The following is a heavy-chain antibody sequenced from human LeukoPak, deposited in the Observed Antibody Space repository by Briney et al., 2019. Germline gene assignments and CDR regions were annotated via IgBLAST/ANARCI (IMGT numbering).Heavy chain of an antibody. Sequence: SQTLSLTCTVSGGSISSGDYYWSWIRQPPGKGLEWIGYIYYSGSTYYNPSLKSRVTISVDTSKNQFSLKLSSVTAADTAVYYCARDRQTGIAAAFLLGYWGQGTLVTVSS. CDR1: GGSISSGDYY. V-gene: IGHV4-30-4*01. J-gene: IGHJ4*02. CDR3: ARDRQTGIAAAFLLGY. D-gene: IGHD6-13*01. CDR2: IYYSGST.